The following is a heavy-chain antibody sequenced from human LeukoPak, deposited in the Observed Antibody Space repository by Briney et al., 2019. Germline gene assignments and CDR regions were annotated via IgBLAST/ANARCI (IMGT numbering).Heavy chain of an antibody. V-gene: IGHV3-9*01. Sequence: PGGSLRLSCAASGFTFDDYAMHWVRQAPGQGLEWFSGISWNSGSIGYADSVKGRFTISRDNAKNSLYLQMNSLRAEDTALYYCAKGVNIAVAGNDAFDIWGQGTMVTVSS. D-gene: IGHD6-19*01. CDR3: AKGVNIAVAGNDAFDI. CDR1: GFTFDDYA. CDR2: ISWNSGSI. J-gene: IGHJ3*02.